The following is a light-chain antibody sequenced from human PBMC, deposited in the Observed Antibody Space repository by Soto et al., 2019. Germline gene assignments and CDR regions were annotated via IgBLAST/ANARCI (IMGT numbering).Light chain of an antibody. Sequence: QSVLTQPASVSGSPGESITISCTGTSSDVGAYNYVSWYQQHPGKAPKLMIYDVSNRPSGVSNRFSGSKSGNTASLTISGLQAEDGAYYFCSSFTSTNSLFGGGTKLTVL. CDR3: SSFTSTNSL. J-gene: IGLJ2*01. V-gene: IGLV2-14*03. CDR1: SSDVGAYNY. CDR2: DVS.